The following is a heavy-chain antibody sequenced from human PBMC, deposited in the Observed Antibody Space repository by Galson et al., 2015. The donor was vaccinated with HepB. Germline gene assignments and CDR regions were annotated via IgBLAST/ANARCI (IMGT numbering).Heavy chain of an antibody. J-gene: IGHJ6*02. Sequence: QSGAEVKKSGESLKISCKGSGYTFTNYWIGWVRQMSGKGLEWMGITYPGDSDTRYSPSFQGQVTISVDKSITTAYLQWSSLKASDTAMYYCVVSTQKDYYYYKMDVWGQGTTVTVSS. CDR1: GYTFTNYW. CDR3: VVSTQKDYYYYKMDV. CDR2: TYPGDSDT. V-gene: IGHV5-51*03.